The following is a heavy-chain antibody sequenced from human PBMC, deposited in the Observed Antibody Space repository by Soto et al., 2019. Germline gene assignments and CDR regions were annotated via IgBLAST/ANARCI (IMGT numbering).Heavy chain of an antibody. CDR2: ISGGGDST. D-gene: IGHD3-10*01. CDR1: EFAFSNYA. Sequence: GGSLRLSCAASEFAFSNYAMSWVHQAPGKGLEWVSAISGGGDSTYYADSVKGRFTISRDNFKSMLYLQMNSLRAEDTAIYYCAKDLSMVRGVLYYFDYWGQGTLVTVSS. CDR3: AKDLSMVRGVLYYFDY. J-gene: IGHJ4*02. V-gene: IGHV3-23*01.